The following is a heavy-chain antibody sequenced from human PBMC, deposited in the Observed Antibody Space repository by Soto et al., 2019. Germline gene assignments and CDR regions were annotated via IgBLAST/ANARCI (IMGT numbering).Heavy chain of an antibody. V-gene: IGHV3-33*01. CDR2: IWYDGSNK. Sequence: QVQLVESGGGVVQPGRSLRLSCAASGFTFSSYGMHWVRQAPGKGLEWVAVIWYDGSNKYYADSVKGRFTISRDNSKNTLYRQMNSLRAEDTAVYYCARSIAVAGYFAYWGQGTLVTVSS. CDR1: GFTFSSYG. CDR3: ARSIAVAGYFAY. D-gene: IGHD6-19*01. J-gene: IGHJ4*02.